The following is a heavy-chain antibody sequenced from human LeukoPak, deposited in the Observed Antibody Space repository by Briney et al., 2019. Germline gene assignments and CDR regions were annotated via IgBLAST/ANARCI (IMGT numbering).Heavy chain of an antibody. D-gene: IGHD3-16*01. V-gene: IGHV3-30*18. CDR3: AKDIEEWQVKGGGCFDY. J-gene: IGHJ4*02. CDR2: ISYDGSNK. Sequence: GGSLRLSCAASGFIFSNSAMHWVRQAPGKGLEWVAVISYDGSNKYYADSVKGRFTISRDNSKNTLYLQMNSLRAEDTAVYYCAKDIEEWQVKGGGCFDYWGQGTLVTVSS. CDR1: GFIFSNSA.